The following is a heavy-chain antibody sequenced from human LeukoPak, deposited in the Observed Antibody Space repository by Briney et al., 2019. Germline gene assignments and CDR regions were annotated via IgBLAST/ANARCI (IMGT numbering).Heavy chain of an antibody. J-gene: IGHJ4*01. CDR3: ARGRSRAAAAGTVDY. CDR1: GGSFSGYY. Sequence: PSETLSLTCAVYGGSFSGYYWSWISQPPGKGLEWIGEINHSGSTNYNPSLKSRVTISVDTSKNQFSLKLSSVTAADTAVYYCARGRSRAAAAGTVDYWAHGTLVTVSS. CDR2: INHSGST. V-gene: IGHV4-34*01. D-gene: IGHD6-13*01.